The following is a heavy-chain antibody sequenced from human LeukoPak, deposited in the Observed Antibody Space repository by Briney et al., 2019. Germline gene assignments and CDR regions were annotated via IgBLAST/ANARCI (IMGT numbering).Heavy chain of an antibody. CDR2: IYYSGST. J-gene: IGHJ4*02. CDR1: GGSISSSSYY. CDR3: ERHLLTTDFDY. V-gene: IGHV4-39*01. Sequence: SETLSLTCTVSGGSISSSSYYWGWIRQPPGKGLEWIGSIYYSGSTYYNPSLKSRVTISADTSKNQFSLKLSSVTAADTAVYYCERHLLTTDFDYWGQGNLVTVSS. D-gene: IGHD4-11*01.